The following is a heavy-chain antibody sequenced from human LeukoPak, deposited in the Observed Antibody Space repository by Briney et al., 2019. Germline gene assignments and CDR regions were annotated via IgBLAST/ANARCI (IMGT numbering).Heavy chain of an antibody. CDR1: GYTFSGYY. V-gene: IGHV1-2*02. J-gene: IGHJ5*02. CDR2: INPNGGGT. CDR3: ARWVGYSNWFDP. D-gene: IGHD2-15*01. Sequence: ASVRVSCKASGYTFSGYYMFWVRQAPGQGLKWMGWINPNGGGTNYAQKFQGRVTMSRDTSISTAYMELSRLTSDDTAAYYCARWVGYSNWFDPWGQGTLVTVSS.